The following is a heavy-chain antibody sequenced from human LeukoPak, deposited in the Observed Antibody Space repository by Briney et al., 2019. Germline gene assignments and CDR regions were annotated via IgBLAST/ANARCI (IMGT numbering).Heavy chain of an antibody. CDR1: GYPTSLGYY. CDR3: ARIDFGDYGVSFDY. V-gene: IGHV4-38-2*02. CDR2: FYYSGCK. D-gene: IGHD4-17*01. Sequence: SETLSLICTVSGYPTSLGYYWGWVRQAPGKGLEWLANFYYSGCKYFNSSLKSRISISQDASNNQFSLSLTSGTAADKAVYYCARIDFGDYGVSFDYWGQGSLVVVSS. J-gene: IGHJ4*02.